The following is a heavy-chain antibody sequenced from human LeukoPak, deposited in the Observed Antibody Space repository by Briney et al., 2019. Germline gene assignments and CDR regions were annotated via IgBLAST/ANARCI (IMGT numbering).Heavy chain of an antibody. CDR2: ISGSGGST. CDR3: AKTPLIWGFAFWYFDL. Sequence: GGSLRLSCAASGFTFSSYAMSWVRQAPGKGLEWVSAISGSGGSTYYADSVKGRFTISRDNSKNTLYLQMNSLRAEDTAVYYCAKTPLIWGFAFWYFDLWGRGTLVTVSS. V-gene: IGHV3-23*01. D-gene: IGHD3-16*01. CDR1: GFTFSSYA. J-gene: IGHJ2*01.